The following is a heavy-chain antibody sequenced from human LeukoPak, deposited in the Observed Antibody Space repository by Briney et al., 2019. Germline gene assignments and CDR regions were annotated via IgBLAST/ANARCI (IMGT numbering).Heavy chain of an antibody. CDR2: FNIVVRT. D-gene: IGHD6-19*01. CDR1: GWSLSGYY. CDR3: ARGPYSSGWTYYYYYYGMDV. J-gene: IGHJ6*02. V-gene: IGHV4-34*01. Sequence: SETLSLTCAVYGWSLSGYYWSWIRQPPGKGRSWIGEFNIVVRTNNNPSLKSRVTISVDTSKNQFSLKLSSVTAADTAVYYCARGPYSSGWTYYYYYYGMDVWGQGTTVTVSS.